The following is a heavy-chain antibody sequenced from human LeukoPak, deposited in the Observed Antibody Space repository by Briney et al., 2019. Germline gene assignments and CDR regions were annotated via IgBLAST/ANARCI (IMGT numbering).Heavy chain of an antibody. CDR3: AKGTSSSWTYFDY. D-gene: IGHD6-13*01. J-gene: IGHJ4*02. CDR2: ISGSDSST. CDR1: GFTFSSYA. Sequence: PGGSLRLSCAASGFTFSSYAMSWVRQAPGKGLEWVSVISGSDSSTDYADSVKGRFTISRDNSKNTLYLQMNSLRAEDTAVYYCAKGTSSSWTYFDYWGQGTLVTASS. V-gene: IGHV3-23*01.